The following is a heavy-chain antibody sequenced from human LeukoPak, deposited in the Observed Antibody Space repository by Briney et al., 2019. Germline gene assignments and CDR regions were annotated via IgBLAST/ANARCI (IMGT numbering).Heavy chain of an antibody. CDR1: GGSFSGYY. J-gene: IGHJ1*01. D-gene: IGHD6-13*01. Sequence: SETLSLTCAVYGGSFSGYYWSWIRQPPGKGLEWIGEINHSGSTNYNPSLKSRVTISVDTSKNQFSLKLSSVTAADTAVYHCARGPRPGIAAAGWGEKYFQHWGQGTLVTVSS. CDR3: ARGPRPGIAAAGWGEKYFQH. V-gene: IGHV4-34*01. CDR2: INHSGST.